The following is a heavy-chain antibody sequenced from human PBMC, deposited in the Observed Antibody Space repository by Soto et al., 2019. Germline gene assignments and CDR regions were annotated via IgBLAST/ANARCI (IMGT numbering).Heavy chain of an antibody. D-gene: IGHD5-12*01. CDR3: ARPRDGYNPDYYYYGMDV. CDR2: IIPIFGTA. V-gene: IGHV1-69*12. Sequence: QVQLVQSGAEVKKPGSSVKVSCKASGGTFSSYAISWVRQAPGQGLEWMGGIIPIFGTANYAQKFQGRVTITADESTSTAYMELSSLRSEDTAVYYCARPRDGYNPDYYYYGMDVWGQGTTVTVSS. CDR1: GGTFSSYA. J-gene: IGHJ6*02.